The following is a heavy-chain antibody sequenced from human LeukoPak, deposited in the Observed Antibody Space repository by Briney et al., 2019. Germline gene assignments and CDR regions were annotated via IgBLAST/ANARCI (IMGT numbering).Heavy chain of an antibody. V-gene: IGHV3-30*04. CDR3: ARDRTSSRWPYFDY. D-gene: IGHD6-13*01. J-gene: IGHJ4*02. CDR1: GFTFSGSA. CDR2: ISYDGSDK. Sequence: GGSLRLSCAASGFTFSGSAMHWVRQAPGKGLEWVAVISYDGSDKYYADSVKGRFTISRDNSKNTLYLQMNSLRAEDTAVYYCARDRTSSRWPYFDYWGQGTLVTVSS.